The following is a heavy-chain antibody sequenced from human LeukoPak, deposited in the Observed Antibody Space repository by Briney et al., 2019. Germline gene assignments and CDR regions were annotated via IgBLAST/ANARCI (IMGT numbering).Heavy chain of an antibody. CDR3: ARERLDYYEDY. Sequence: GASVKVSCKASGGTFSSYAISWVRQAPGQGLEWMGRIIPILGIANYAQKFQGRVTITADKSTSTAYMELSSLRSEDTAVYYCARERLDYYEDYWGQGTLVTVSS. CDR1: GGTFSSYA. J-gene: IGHJ4*02. CDR2: IIPILGIA. V-gene: IGHV1-69*04. D-gene: IGHD3-22*01.